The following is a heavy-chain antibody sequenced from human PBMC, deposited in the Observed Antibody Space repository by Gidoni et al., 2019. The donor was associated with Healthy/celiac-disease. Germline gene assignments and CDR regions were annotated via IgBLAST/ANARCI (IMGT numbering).Heavy chain of an antibody. CDR3: ARAGDRPFDY. D-gene: IGHD2-21*01. Sequence: QVQRQESGPGLVKPSETLSLTCTVSGGSISSYYWSWIRQPPGKGLEWIVYIYYSGSTNYHPSLKSRVPISVDTSKNQFSLKLSSVTAADTAVYYCARAGDRPFDYWGQGTLVTVSS. CDR1: GGSISSYY. CDR2: IYYSGST. V-gene: IGHV4-59*01. J-gene: IGHJ4*02.